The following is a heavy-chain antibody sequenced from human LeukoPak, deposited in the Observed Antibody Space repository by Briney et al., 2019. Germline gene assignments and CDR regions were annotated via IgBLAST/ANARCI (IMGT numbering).Heavy chain of an antibody. Sequence: TGGSLRLSCAASGFTFSSYGMHWVRQAPGKGLEWVAVIWYDGSNKYYADSVKGRFTISRDNSKNTLYLQMNSLRAEDTAVYYCARAQGLEVIYAPFDYWGQGTLVTVSS. CDR2: IWYDGSNK. J-gene: IGHJ4*02. V-gene: IGHV3-33*01. CDR1: GFTFSSYG. CDR3: ARAQGLEVIYAPFDY. D-gene: IGHD3-22*01.